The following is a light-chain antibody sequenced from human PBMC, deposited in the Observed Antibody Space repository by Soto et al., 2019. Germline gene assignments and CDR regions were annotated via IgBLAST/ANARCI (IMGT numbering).Light chain of an antibody. Sequence: EIVLTQSPATLSLSPGERATLSCRASQSVSSYLAWYQQKPGQAPRLLIYDASNRATGIPARFSGSGSGTDFTLTISSLEPEDFAVYYCQQRSKYTLGQGTKREIK. J-gene: IGKJ2*01. V-gene: IGKV3-11*01. CDR1: QSVSSY. CDR2: DAS. CDR3: QQRSKYT.